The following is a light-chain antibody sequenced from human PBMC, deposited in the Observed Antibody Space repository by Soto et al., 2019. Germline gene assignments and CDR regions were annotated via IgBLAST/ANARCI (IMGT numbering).Light chain of an antibody. CDR1: QSVSSN. Sequence: EIVMTQSPATLSVSPGERATLSCRASQSVSSNLAWYQQKPGQPPRLLXYGISNRANGIPDRFSGSGSGTDFTLTISRLEPEDFAVYYCQQYDVSPPITFGQGTRLEIK. V-gene: IGKV3D-15*01. CDR2: GIS. CDR3: QQYDVSPPIT. J-gene: IGKJ5*01.